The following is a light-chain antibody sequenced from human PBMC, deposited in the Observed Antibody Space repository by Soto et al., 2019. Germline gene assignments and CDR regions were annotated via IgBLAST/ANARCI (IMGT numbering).Light chain of an antibody. CDR1: QSVSSSY. V-gene: IGKV3-20*01. J-gene: IGKJ2*01. CDR2: GAS. Sequence: EIVLTQSPGTLSLSPGERATLSCRASQSVSSSYLAWYQQRPGQPPRLLIYGASSRATGIPDRFGGSGSGTDFTLTISRLEPEDFALYYCQQYDSSPMYTFGQGTKLEIK. CDR3: QQYDSSPMYT.